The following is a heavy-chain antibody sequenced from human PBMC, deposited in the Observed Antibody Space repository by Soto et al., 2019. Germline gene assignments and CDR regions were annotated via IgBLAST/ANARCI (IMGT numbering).Heavy chain of an antibody. J-gene: IGHJ6*02. D-gene: IGHD5-18*01. CDR1: GFTFSSYA. CDR3: AKDLYSYGRDYYYYGMDV. CDR2: ISGSGGST. Sequence: PGGSLRLSCAASGFTFSSYAMSWVRQAPGKGLEWVSAISGSGGSTYYADSVKGRLTISRDNSKNTLYLQMNSLRAEDTAVYYCAKDLYSYGRDYYYYGMDVWGQGTTVTVSS. V-gene: IGHV3-23*01.